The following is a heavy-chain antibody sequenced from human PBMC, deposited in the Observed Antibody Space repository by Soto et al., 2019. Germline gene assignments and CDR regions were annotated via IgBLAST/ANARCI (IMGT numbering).Heavy chain of an antibody. CDR3: AKDRKRLPRVEPFDY. D-gene: IGHD2-21*02. J-gene: IGHJ4*02. CDR1: GFTFEDYT. CDR2: ITWDGDTT. V-gene: IGHV3-43*01. Sequence: PGGSLRLSCAASGFTFEDYTMHWVRQVPGRGLEWVSLITWDGDTTYYADSVKGRFAISRDNSKNSLYLQMNSLRTEDAALYYCAKDRKRLPRVEPFDYWGQGTLVTVSS.